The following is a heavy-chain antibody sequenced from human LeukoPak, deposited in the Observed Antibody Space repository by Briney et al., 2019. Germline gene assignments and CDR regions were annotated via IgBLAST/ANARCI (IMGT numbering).Heavy chain of an antibody. V-gene: IGHV4-34*01. CDR2: INHSGST. CDR3: ARDSGSYLFDY. J-gene: IGHJ4*02. Sequence: SETLSLTCAVYGGSFGGYYWSWIRQPPGKGLEWIGEINHSGSTNYNPSLKSRVTISVDTSKNQFSLKLSSVTAADTAVYYCARDSGSYLFDYWGQGTLVTVSS. D-gene: IGHD1-26*01. CDR1: GGSFGGYY.